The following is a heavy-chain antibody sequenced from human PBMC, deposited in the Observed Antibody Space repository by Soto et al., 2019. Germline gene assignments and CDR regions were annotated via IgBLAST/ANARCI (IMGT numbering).Heavy chain of an antibody. Sequence: GGSLRLSCAASGFTFSSYWMHWVRQAPGKGLVWVSHINNDGSSTTYTDSVKGRFTISRDNAKDSLYLQMISLRTEDTAVYYCARVVAAAGRLYYIDYWGQGTLVTVSS. J-gene: IGHJ4*02. CDR1: GFTFSSYW. D-gene: IGHD6-13*01. V-gene: IGHV3-74*01. CDR3: ARVVAAAGRLYYIDY. CDR2: INNDGSST.